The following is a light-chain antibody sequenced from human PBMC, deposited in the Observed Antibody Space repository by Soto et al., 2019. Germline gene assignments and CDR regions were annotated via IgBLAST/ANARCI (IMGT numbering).Light chain of an antibody. V-gene: IGKV3-15*01. CDR1: QSVSSN. Sequence: EIVMTQSPGTLSVSPGERATLSCRASQSVSSNLAWYEQKPGQAPRLLIYGASTRATGIPARFSGSGSGTEFTLTISSLQSEDVAVYYCQQYNNWPPITFGQGTRLEMK. CDR3: QQYNNWPPIT. J-gene: IGKJ5*01. CDR2: GAS.